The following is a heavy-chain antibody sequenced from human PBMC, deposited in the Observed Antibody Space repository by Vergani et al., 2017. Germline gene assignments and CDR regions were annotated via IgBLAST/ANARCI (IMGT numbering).Heavy chain of an antibody. CDR3: ARGGDYITGTAYFDY. D-gene: IGHD1-20*01. Sequence: QVQLQESGPGLVKPSGTLSLTCAVSGGSISSSNWWSWVRQPPGKGLEVIGEIYHSGSTNSNPSLKSRVTISVDKSKNQFSLKLSSVTAADTAVYYCARGGDYITGTAYFDYWGQGTLVTVSS. V-gene: IGHV4-4*02. CDR1: GGSISSSNW. CDR2: IYHSGST. J-gene: IGHJ4*02.